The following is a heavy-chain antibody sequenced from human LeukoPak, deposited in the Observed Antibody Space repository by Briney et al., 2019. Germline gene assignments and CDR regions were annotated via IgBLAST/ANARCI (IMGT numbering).Heavy chain of an antibody. CDR2: INHSGST. CDR1: GGSFSGYY. D-gene: IGHD4-4*01. Sequence: SETLSLTCAVYGGSFSGYYWSWIHQPPGKGLEWIGEINHSGSTNYNPSLKSRVTISVDTSKNQFSLKLSSVTAADTAVYYCARGDRNYGLMDVWGQGTTITVSS. V-gene: IGHV4-34*01. J-gene: IGHJ6*02. CDR3: ARGDRNYGLMDV.